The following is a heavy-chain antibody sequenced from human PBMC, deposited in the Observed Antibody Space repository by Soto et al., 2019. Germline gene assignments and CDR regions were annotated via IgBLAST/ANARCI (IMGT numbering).Heavy chain of an antibody. D-gene: IGHD6-19*01. V-gene: IGHV4-39*01. J-gene: IGHJ4*02. CDR2: IYYSGST. CDR1: GGSISSSGYY. Sequence: SETLSLTCTVSGGSISSSGYYWGWIRQPPGKGLEWIGTIYYSGSTYYNPSLKSRVTISVDTSKNQFSLKLSSVTAADTAVYYCARGRTDSSGWYEGYWGQGTLVTVSS. CDR3: ARGRTDSSGWYEGY.